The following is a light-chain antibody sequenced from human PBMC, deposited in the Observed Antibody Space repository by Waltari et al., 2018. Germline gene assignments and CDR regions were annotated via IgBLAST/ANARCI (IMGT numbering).Light chain of an antibody. V-gene: IGLV8-61*01. CDR2: STN. CDR3: VLYMGGGIWV. J-gene: IGLJ3*02. CDR1: SGSVSTSYY. Sequence: QTVVTQEPSFSVSSGGTVTHTCGFSSGSVSTSYYPSWDQQTPGQAPRTLIYSTNTRSSGVPDRFAGSILGNKAALTITGAQADDESDYYCVLYMGGGIWVFGGGTKLTVL.